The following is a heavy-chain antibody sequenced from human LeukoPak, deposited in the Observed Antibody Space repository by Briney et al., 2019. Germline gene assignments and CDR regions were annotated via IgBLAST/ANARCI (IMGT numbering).Heavy chain of an antibody. D-gene: IGHD2-8*02. J-gene: IGHJ4*02. V-gene: IGHV3-11*04. CDR3: ASSRSGRTDTGYFDY. Sequence: GGSLRLSRAASGFTFSDYYMSWIRQAPGKGLEWVSYISSSGSTIYYADSVKGRFTISRDNAKNSLYLQMNSLRAEDTAVYYCASSRSGRTDTGYFDYWGQGTLVTVSS. CDR2: ISSSGSTI. CDR1: GFTFSDYY.